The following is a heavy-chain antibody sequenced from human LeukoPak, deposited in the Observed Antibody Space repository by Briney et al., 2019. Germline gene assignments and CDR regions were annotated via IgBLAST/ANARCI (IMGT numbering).Heavy chain of an antibody. V-gene: IGHV3-21*06. CDR1: GFTFSSYS. Sequence: GGTLRLSCAASGFTFSSYSTNWVRHAPGEGREWVSAISTNDIQYADSVKGRFSISRDNAKNSLYLQMAGLRAEGTAVYYCASLLTAASYMDVWGKGTTVTVSS. CDR2: ISTNDI. CDR3: ASLLTAASYMDV. D-gene: IGHD6-25*01. J-gene: IGHJ6*03.